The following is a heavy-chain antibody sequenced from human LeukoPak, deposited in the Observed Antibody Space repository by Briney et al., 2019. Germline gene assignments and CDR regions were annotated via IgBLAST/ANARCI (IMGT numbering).Heavy chain of an antibody. V-gene: IGHV4-4*09. Sequence: SETLSLTCTASGASISGYYWSWIRQPPGKELEWIGYFYTSGSAHYNPSLRSRVSMSVDTSKNQFSLKLSSVTAADTAVFYCARENSGSYREFDYWGQGTLVTVSS. CDR2: FYTSGSA. CDR1: GASISGYY. J-gene: IGHJ4*02. CDR3: ARENSGSYREFDY. D-gene: IGHD1-26*01.